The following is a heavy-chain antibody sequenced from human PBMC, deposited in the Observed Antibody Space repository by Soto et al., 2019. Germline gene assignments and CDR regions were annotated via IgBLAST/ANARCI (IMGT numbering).Heavy chain of an antibody. CDR2: INAGNGNT. Sequence: ASVKVSCKASGYTFTSYAMHWVRQAPGQRLEWMGWINAGNGNTKYSQKFQGRVTITRDTSASTAYMELSSLRSEDTAVYYCARAYLGRLPRRADYYYALDVWGQGTTVTVSS. D-gene: IGHD1-26*01. V-gene: IGHV1-3*01. CDR3: ARAYLGRLPRRADYYYALDV. CDR1: GYTFTSYA. J-gene: IGHJ6*02.